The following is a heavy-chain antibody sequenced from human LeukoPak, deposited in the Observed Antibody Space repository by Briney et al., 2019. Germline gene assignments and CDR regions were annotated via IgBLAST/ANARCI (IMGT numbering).Heavy chain of an antibody. D-gene: IGHD6-13*01. CDR2: IYYSGST. V-gene: IGHV4-59*01. CDR1: GGSIGSYY. J-gene: IGHJ5*02. CDR3: ARAGAAAGKNWFDP. Sequence: SETLSLTCTVSGGSIGSYYWSWIRQPPGKGLEWIGYIYYSGSTNYNPSLKSRVTISVDTSKNQFSLKLSSVTAADTAVYYCARAGAAAGKNWFDPWGQGTLVTVSS.